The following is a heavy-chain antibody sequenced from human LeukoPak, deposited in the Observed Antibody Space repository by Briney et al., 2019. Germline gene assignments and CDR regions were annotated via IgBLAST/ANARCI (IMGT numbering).Heavy chain of an antibody. V-gene: IGHV3-23*01. CDR1: GFTFSSYA. D-gene: IGHD3-22*01. CDR2: ISGSGGST. Sequence: GGSLRLSCAASGFTFSSYAMSWVRQASGKGLEWVSAISGSGGSTYYADSVKGRFTISRDNSKNTLYLQMNSLRAEDTAVYYCAKDEAYDSSGTDYWGQGTLVTVSS. CDR3: AKDEAYDSSGTDY. J-gene: IGHJ4*02.